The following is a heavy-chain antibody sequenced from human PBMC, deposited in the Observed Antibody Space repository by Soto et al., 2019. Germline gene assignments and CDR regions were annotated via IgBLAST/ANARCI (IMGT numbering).Heavy chain of an antibody. D-gene: IGHD3-3*01. V-gene: IGHV4-31*11. CDR1: GGSIRSGASY. Sequence: PSETLSLTCAVSGGSIRSGASYWSWIRQHPGEGPEWIGYIYYSGSTYYNRSLKSRVRISVDTSKNQFSLRLTSVTAADTAVYYCARGQRFSDWFDPWGQGTLVTVSS. CDR3: ARGQRFSDWFDP. J-gene: IGHJ5*02. CDR2: IYYSGST.